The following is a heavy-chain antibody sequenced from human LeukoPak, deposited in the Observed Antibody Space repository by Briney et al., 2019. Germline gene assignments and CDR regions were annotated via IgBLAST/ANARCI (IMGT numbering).Heavy chain of an antibody. CDR2: INPNSGGT. D-gene: IGHD1-26*01. J-gene: IGHJ4*02. CDR3: ASLKWELTPNFDY. CDR1: GYTFTGYY. Sequence: ASVKVSCKASGYTFTGYYMHWVRQAPGQGLEWMGWINPNSGGTNYAQKFQGRVTMTRDTSISTAYMELSRLRSDDTAVYYCASLKWELTPNFDYWGQGTLVTVPS. V-gene: IGHV1-2*02.